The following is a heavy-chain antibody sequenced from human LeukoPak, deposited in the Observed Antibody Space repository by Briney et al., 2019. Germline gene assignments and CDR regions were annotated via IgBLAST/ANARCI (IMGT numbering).Heavy chain of an antibody. D-gene: IGHD3-3*01. V-gene: IGHV4-59*01. CDR2: IYYSGST. CDR3: AVQTRFLEWSPWFDP. J-gene: IGHJ5*02. CDR1: GGSISSYY. Sequence: KASETLSLTCTVSGGSISSYYWSWIRQPPGKGLEWIGYIYYSGSTNYNPSLKSRVTISVDTSKNQFSLKLSSVTAADTAVYYCAVQTRFLEWSPWFDPWGQGTLVTVSS.